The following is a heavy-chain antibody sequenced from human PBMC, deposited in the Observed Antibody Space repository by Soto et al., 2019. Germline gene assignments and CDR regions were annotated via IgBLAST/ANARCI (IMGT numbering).Heavy chain of an antibody. Sequence: GGSLRLACAASGFTFSSYSMSWVRQAPGKGPEWVSGFRTGGDDGTTYYADSVKGRFTISRDNSKNTLFLQMNSLRVEDTAIYYCAKKVNSGPGSQYFDYWGQGTLVTVSS. D-gene: IGHD3-10*01. V-gene: IGHV3-23*01. CDR2: FRTGGDDGTT. J-gene: IGHJ4*02. CDR3: AKKVNSGPGSQYFDY. CDR1: GFTFSSYS.